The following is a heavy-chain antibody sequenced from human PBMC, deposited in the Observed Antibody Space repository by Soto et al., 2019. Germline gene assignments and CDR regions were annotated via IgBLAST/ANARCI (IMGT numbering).Heavy chain of an antibody. CDR1: GFTFSSYV. CDR3: AKDRGRYCSGGSCHLFDY. Sequence: QVQLVESGGGVVLPGRSLRLSCAASGFTFSSYVMHWVRQAPGKGLEWVAVISYDGTNKYYADSVKGRFTISRDNSKNTLYLQMNSLRAEDTAVYYCAKDRGRYCSGGSCHLFDYWGQGTLVTVSS. J-gene: IGHJ4*02. D-gene: IGHD2-15*01. V-gene: IGHV3-30*18. CDR2: ISYDGTNK.